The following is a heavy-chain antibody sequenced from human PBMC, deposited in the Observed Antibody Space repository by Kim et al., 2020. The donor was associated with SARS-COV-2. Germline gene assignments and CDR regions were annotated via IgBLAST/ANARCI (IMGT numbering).Heavy chain of an antibody. D-gene: IGHD3-10*01. V-gene: IGHV3-11*01. J-gene: IGHJ4*02. CDR3: ARRYYYGSGGYYFDY. Sequence: DDGNGRFTISRDNAKNSLYLQMNSLRAEDTAVYYCARRYYYGSGGYYFDYWGQGTLVTVSS.